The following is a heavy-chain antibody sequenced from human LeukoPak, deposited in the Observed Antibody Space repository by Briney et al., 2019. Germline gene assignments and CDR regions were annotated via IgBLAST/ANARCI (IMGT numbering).Heavy chain of an antibody. CDR3: ARHTWAGTAYYYYYMDV. J-gene: IGHJ6*03. D-gene: IGHD1-7*01. CDR1: GGSLSGYY. V-gene: IGHV4-34*01. CDR2: INHSGTT. Sequence: SETLSLTCAAYGGSLSGYYWSWIHQPPGKGLEWIGEINHSGTTNYNPSLKSRLTISVDTSKNQFSLKLSSVTAADTAVYYCARHTWAGTAYYYYYMDVWGKGTTVTVSS.